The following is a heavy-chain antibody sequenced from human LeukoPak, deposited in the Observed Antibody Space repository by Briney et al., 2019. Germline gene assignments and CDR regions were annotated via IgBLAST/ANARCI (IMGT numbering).Heavy chain of an antibody. J-gene: IGHJ4*02. D-gene: IGHD6-19*01. CDR1: GFTFSSYS. CDR2: ISSSSSYI. V-gene: IGHV3-21*01. Sequence: GGSLRLSCAASGFTFSSYSMNWVRQAPGKGLEWVSSISSSSSYIYYADSVKGRFTISRDNAKNSLYLQMNSLRDEDTAVYYCARGLFGSSGWYYFDYWGQGTLVTVSS. CDR3: ARGLFGSSGWYYFDY.